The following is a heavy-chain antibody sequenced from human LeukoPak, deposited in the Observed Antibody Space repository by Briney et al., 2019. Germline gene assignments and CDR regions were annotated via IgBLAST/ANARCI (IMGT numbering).Heavy chain of an antibody. CDR3: AKGSSLRFGESPFDY. CDR1: GFTFSNYC. CDR2: ISWNSGSI. Sequence: GRSLRLSCAASGFTFSNYCMHWVRQAPGKGLEWGSGISWNSGSIGYADSVKGRFTISRDNAKNSLYLQMNSLRAEDTALYYCAKGSSLRFGESPFDYWGQGTLVTVSS. J-gene: IGHJ4*02. D-gene: IGHD3-10*01. V-gene: IGHV3-9*01.